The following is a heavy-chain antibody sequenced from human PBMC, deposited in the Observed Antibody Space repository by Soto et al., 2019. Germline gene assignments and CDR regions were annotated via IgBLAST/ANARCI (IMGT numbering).Heavy chain of an antibody. V-gene: IGHV4-59*12. J-gene: IGHJ4*02. Sequence: SETLSLTCTVSGGSITNYYWNWIRQPPGKGLEWISYISYSGSTNYNPSLKSRVTISVDTSKNQFSLKLTSVTAADTAVYYCARDKITGLFDYWGQGTLVTVSS. CDR3: ARDKITGLFDY. CDR1: GGSITNYY. D-gene: IGHD2-8*02. CDR2: ISYSGST.